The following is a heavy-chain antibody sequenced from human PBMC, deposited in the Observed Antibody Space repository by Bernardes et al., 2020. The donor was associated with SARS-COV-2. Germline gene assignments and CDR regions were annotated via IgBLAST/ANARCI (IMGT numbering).Heavy chain of an antibody. CDR3: AKDQGGSYFFDY. J-gene: IGHJ4*02. CDR1: GYTFTGYY. CDR2: INPNSGGT. Sequence: ASVKVSCKASGYTFTGYYMHWVRQAPGQGLEWMGWINPNSGGTNYAQKFQGRVTMTRDTSISTAYMELSRLRSDDTAVYYCAKDQGGSYFFDYWGQGTLVTVSS. V-gene: IGHV1-2*02. D-gene: IGHD1-26*01.